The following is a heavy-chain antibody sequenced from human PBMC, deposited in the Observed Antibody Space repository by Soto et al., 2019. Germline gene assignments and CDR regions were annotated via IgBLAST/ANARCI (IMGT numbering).Heavy chain of an antibody. Sequence: ETLSLTCAVYGGSFSGYSWSWIRQPPGKGLEWIGEINHSGSTNYNPSLKSRVTISVDTSKNQFSLKLGSVTAADTAVYYCASQSGCSGGSCYSIDAFDIWGQGTMVTVS. CDR3: ASQSGCSGGSCYSIDAFDI. CDR2: INHSGST. V-gene: IGHV4-34*01. D-gene: IGHD2-15*01. J-gene: IGHJ3*02. CDR1: GGSFSGYS.